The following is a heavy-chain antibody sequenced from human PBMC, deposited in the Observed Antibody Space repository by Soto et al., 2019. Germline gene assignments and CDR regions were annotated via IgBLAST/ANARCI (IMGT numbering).Heavy chain of an antibody. J-gene: IGHJ6*02. CDR2: IMYSGYS. V-gene: IGHV4-59*08. CDR1: GDSLTNYY. D-gene: IGHD3-10*01. Sequence: QVQLQESGPGLVKPSETLSLTCTVSGDSLTNYYCSWFRQPPGKGLEWIGYIMYSGYSAYNLSLKGRVTMSMDTSKTQFSLMLVSVTATATAVYYCARHGFGPLHGLVDVWGQGTTVIVSS. CDR3: ARHGFGPLHGLVDV.